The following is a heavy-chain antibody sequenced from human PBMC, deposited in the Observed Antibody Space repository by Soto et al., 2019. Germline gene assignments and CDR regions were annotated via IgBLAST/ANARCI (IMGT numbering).Heavy chain of an antibody. CDR2: IVPVLGVP. J-gene: IGHJ4*02. Sequence: QVQLVQSGAEVMKPGSSVKVSCMPSGGAFSTNPLSWVRQAPGQGLEWMGRIVPVLGVPNYAQRFQGRVTMTADKDTNTAYLELSSLRFEDTAVYYCGRDRYAYGSGSTIDNWGQGTLVTVSS. V-gene: IGHV1-69*04. CDR1: GGAFSTNP. CDR3: GRDRYAYGSGSTIDN. D-gene: IGHD3-10*01.